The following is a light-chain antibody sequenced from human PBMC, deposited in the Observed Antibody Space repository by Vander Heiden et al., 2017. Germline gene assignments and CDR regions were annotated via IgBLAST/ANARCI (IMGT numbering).Light chain of an antibody. CDR2: STD. CDR1: SGSVSARNY. J-gene: IGLJ2*01. Sequence: QTVVTQEPSFSVAPGGTLTLTCGLPSGSVSARNYPSLSQQSPGPAPRTLIYSTDTRSSGVPDRFSGSRLGNKAALTITGAQADDESVYYCVLYMGSGISVFGGGTVLTVL. CDR3: VLYMGSGISV. V-gene: IGLV8-61*01.